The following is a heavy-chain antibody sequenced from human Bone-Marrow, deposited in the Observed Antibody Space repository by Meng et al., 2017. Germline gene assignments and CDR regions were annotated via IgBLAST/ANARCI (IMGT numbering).Heavy chain of an antibody. D-gene: IGHD4-11*01. Sequence: SETLSLTCVVAGGSFSDYYWSWIRQPPGKGREWIGEINHSGSTNYNTSLESRATISVDTSQNNLSLKLSSVTAADSAVYYCARGPTTMAHDFDYWGQGTLVTVSS. J-gene: IGHJ4*02. CDR3: ARGPTTMAHDFDY. CDR2: INHSGST. V-gene: IGHV4-34*01. CDR1: GGSFSDYY.